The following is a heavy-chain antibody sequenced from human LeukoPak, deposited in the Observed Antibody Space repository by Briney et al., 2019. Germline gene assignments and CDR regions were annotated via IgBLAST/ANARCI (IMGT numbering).Heavy chain of an antibody. CDR1: GFTFSNYG. V-gene: IGHV3-33*01. J-gene: IGHJ2*01. CDR3: ARVRKYSGYYSWYFDL. CDR2: IWHDGSNK. D-gene: IGHD5-12*01. Sequence: GGSLRLSCAASGFTFSNYGLHWVRPAPGKGVEWVTFIWHDGSNKYYADPVKGRFTIYRDNSKNTLYLQMNSLRAGDTAVYYCARVRKYSGYYSWYFDLWGRGTLVTVSS.